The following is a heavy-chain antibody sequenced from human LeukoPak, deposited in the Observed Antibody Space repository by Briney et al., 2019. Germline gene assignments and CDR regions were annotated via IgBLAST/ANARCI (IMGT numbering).Heavy chain of an antibody. CDR2: IYSGGST. V-gene: IGHV3-66*01. D-gene: IGHD1-14*01. CDR1: GFTVSSNY. CDR3: ARARPVPPVSAAFDI. Sequence: GGSLRLSCAASGFTVSSNYMSWVRHAPGKGLEWVSVIYSGGSTYYADSVKGRFTISRDNSKNTLYLQMNSLRAEDTAVYYCARARPVPPVSAAFDIWGQGTMVTVSS. J-gene: IGHJ3*02.